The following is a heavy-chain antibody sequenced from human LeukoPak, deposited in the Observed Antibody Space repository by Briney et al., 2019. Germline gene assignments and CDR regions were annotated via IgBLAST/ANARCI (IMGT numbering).Heavy chain of an antibody. CDR3: ARGRYCSSTSCYRGRGFFDY. V-gene: IGHV4-34*01. CDR2: TNHSGST. CDR1: GGSFSGYY. D-gene: IGHD2-2*01. J-gene: IGHJ4*02. Sequence: SETLSLTCAVYGGSFSGYYWSWIRQPPGKGLEWIGETNHSGSTNYNPSLRSRVTISVDTSKNQFSLKLSSVTAADTAVYYCARGRYCSSTSCYRGRGFFDYWGQGTLVTVSS.